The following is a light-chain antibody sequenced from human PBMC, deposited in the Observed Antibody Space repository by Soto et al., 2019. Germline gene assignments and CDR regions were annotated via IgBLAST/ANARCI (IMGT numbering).Light chain of an antibody. J-gene: IGLJ1*01. CDR2: EVT. CDR1: SSDVGFYNY. CDR3: CSYTTSSTRV. V-gene: IGLV2-14*01. Sequence: QSVLTQPASVSGSPGQSIAISCTGSSSDVGFYNYISWYQQHPGKVPKLIIYEVTNRPSGVSNLFSGSKSGNTASLTISGLQAEDEADYYCCSYTTSSTRVFGTGTKVTVL.